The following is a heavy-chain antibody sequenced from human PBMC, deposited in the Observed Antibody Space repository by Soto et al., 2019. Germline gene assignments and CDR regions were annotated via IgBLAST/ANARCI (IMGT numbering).Heavy chain of an antibody. CDR2: GGSRT. CDR3: ARGGSGRYGEYYGMDV. V-gene: IGHV3-74*01. D-gene: IGHD1-26*01. J-gene: IGHJ6*02. Sequence: GGSRTDYPDSVKGRFSISRDDARNTLSPQMTSLRVDDTAVYFCARGGSGRYGEYYGMDVWVQGTTVTVSS.